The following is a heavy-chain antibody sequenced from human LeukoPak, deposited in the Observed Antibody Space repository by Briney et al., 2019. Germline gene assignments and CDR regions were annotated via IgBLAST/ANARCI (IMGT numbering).Heavy chain of an antibody. J-gene: IGHJ4*02. D-gene: IGHD6-19*01. CDR2: IYYSGST. CDR3: ARSIRGYSSGWYYFDY. Sequence: SETLSLTCTVSGGSISRSTDFWGWIRQPPGKGLEWIGSIYYSGSTYYNPSLKSRVTISVDTSKNQFSLKLSSVTAADTAVYFCARSIRGYSSGWYYFDYWGQGTLVTVSS. CDR1: GGSISRSTDF. V-gene: IGHV4-39*07.